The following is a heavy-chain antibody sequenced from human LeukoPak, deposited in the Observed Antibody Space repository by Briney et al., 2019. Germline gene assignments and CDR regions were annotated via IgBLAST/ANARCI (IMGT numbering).Heavy chain of an antibody. CDR1: GGTFSSYA. CDR3: ASSGLNVVVVAAIDTFDY. Sequence: ASVKVSCKASGGTFSSYAISWVRQAPGQGLEWMGRIIPIFGTANYAQKFQGRVTITTDESTSTAYMELSSLRSEDTAVYYCASSGLNVVVVAAIDTFDYWGQGTLVTASS. D-gene: IGHD2-15*01. V-gene: IGHV1-69*05. CDR2: IIPIFGTA. J-gene: IGHJ4*02.